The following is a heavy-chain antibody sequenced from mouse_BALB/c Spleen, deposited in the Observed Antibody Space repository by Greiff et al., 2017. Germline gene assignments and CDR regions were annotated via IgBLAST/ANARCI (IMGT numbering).Heavy chain of an antibody. J-gene: IGHJ4*01. CDR1: GFTFSDYY. Sequence: EVHLVESGGGLVKPGGSLKLSCAASGFTFSDYYMYWVRQTPEKRLEWVATISDGGSYTYYPDSVKGRFTISRDNAKNNLYLQMSSLKSEDTAMYYCARRANWDRYAMDYWGQGTSVTVSS. CDR2: ISDGGSYT. V-gene: IGHV5-4*02. CDR3: ARRANWDRYAMDY. D-gene: IGHD4-1*01.